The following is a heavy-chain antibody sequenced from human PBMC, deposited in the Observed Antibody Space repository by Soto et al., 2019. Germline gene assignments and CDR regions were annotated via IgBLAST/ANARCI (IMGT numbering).Heavy chain of an antibody. Sequence: QVQLQESGPGLVKPSQTLSLTCTVSGGSISSGGHYWSWIRQHPGKGLEWIGYIYYSGSTYYNPSLKSRVTISVDTSKNQFSLKLSSVTAADTAVYYCARPILTGYYTDAFDIWGQGTMVTVSS. CDR2: IYYSGST. D-gene: IGHD3-9*01. V-gene: IGHV4-31*03. CDR3: ARPILTGYYTDAFDI. J-gene: IGHJ3*02. CDR1: GGSISSGGHY.